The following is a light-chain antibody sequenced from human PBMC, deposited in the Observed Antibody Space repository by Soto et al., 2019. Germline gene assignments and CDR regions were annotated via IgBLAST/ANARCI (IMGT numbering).Light chain of an antibody. CDR1: QSVSSF. V-gene: IGKV3-11*01. CDR3: QQRSSWT. CDR2: DAS. J-gene: IGKJ1*01. Sequence: EIVLTQSPATLSLSPGERATLSCRASQSVSSFLGWYQQXXGQAPRLLIYDASNRATGIPARFSGSGSGTDFTLTISSLEPEDFAVYYCQQRSSWTFGQGTKVEIK.